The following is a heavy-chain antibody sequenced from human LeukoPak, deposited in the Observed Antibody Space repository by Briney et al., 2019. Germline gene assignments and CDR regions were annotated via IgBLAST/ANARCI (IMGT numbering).Heavy chain of an antibody. CDR3: AKQSPLNSGYDYYYYYYMDV. D-gene: IGHD5-12*01. CDR1: GLTFSSYS. Sequence: GGSLRLSCAASGLTFSSYSMNWVRQAPGKGLEWVAFIRYDGSNKYYADSVKGRFTISRDNSKNTLYLQMDSLRAEDTAVYYCAKQSPLNSGYDYYYYYYMDVWGKGTTVTISS. V-gene: IGHV3-30*02. J-gene: IGHJ6*03. CDR2: IRYDGSNK.